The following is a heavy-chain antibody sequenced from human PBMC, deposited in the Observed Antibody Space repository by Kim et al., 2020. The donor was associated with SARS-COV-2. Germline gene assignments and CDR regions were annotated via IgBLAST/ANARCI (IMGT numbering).Heavy chain of an antibody. D-gene: IGHD5-18*01. CDR1: GFTFSSYA. Sequence: GGSLRLSCAASGFTFSSYAMSWVRQAPGKGLEWVSGISGSGGNTYYADSVKGRFTISRDNSKNTVYLQMNSLRAEDTAVYYCAKGDTSMGRYGMDVWGQGTTVTVSS. CDR3: AKGDTSMGRYGMDV. CDR2: ISGSGGNT. J-gene: IGHJ6*02. V-gene: IGHV3-23*01.